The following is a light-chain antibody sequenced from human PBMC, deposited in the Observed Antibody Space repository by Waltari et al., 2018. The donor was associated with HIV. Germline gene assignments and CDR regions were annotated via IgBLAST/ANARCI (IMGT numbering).Light chain of an antibody. V-gene: IGKV4-1*01. CDR2: WAS. Sequence: DIVMTQSPASLAVSLAERAPINCKSSQSVLYSSNNKNYLAWYQQKPGQPPELLIYWASTRESGVPDRFSGSGSATDFTLTISSLQAEDVAVYYCQQYYSTPLTFGGGTQVEIK. CDR3: QQYYSTPLT. CDR1: QSVLYSSNNKNY. J-gene: IGKJ4*01.